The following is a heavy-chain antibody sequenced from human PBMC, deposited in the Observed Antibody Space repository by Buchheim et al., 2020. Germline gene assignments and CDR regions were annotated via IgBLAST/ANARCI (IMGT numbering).Heavy chain of an antibody. J-gene: IGHJ4*02. V-gene: IGHV4-59*12. CDR3: ARAPDYYHSSGLHYFDY. D-gene: IGHD3-22*01. CDR1: GGSISSYY. Sequence: QVQLQESGPGLVKPSETLSLTCTVSGGSISSYYWSWIRQPPGKGLEWIGYIYYSGSTKYNPSLKSRVTISVDTPKNQFSLKLSSVTAADTAVYYCARAPDYYHSSGLHYFDYWGQGTL. CDR2: IYYSGST.